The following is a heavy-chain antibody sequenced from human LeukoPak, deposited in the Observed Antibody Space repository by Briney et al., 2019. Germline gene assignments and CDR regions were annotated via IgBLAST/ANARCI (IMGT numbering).Heavy chain of an antibody. J-gene: IGHJ6*03. CDR1: GGSISNYY. CDR3: ARGYGDYGDYGDYYYYMDV. V-gene: IGHV4-59*08. D-gene: IGHD4-17*01. CDR2: VFYSGST. Sequence: SETLSLTCSVSGGSISNYYWSWIRQPPGKGLEWIGYVFYSGSTNYNPSLKSRVTISVDTSKNQFSLNLSSVTAADTAVYYCARGYGDYGDYGDYYYYMDVWGKGTTVTISS.